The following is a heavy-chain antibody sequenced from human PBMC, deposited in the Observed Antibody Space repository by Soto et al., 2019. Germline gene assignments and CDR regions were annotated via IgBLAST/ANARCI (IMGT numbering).Heavy chain of an antibody. Sequence: SETLSLTCPVSGGSISSGDYYWSWIRQPPGKGLEWIGYIYYSGSTNYNPSLKSRVTISVDTSKNQFSLKLSSVTAADTAVYYRARLYSGYENYYYYYMDVWGKGTTVTV. V-gene: IGHV4-61*08. CDR2: IYYSGST. CDR3: ARLYSGYENYYYYYMDV. CDR1: GGSISSGDYY. J-gene: IGHJ6*03. D-gene: IGHD5-12*01.